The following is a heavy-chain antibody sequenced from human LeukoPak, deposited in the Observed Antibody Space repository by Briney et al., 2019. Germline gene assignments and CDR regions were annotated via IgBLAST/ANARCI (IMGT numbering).Heavy chain of an antibody. CDR3: ARDGNSGYTFDY. D-gene: IGHD5-12*01. CDR1: GGSISSYY. J-gene: IGHJ4*02. Sequence: SETLSLTCTVSGGSISSYYWSWIRQPAGKGLEWIGRIYTSGSTKYNPSLKSRVTMSVDTSKNQFSLKLSSVTAADTAVYYCARDGNSGYTFDYWGQETLVTVSS. V-gene: IGHV4-4*07. CDR2: IYTSGST.